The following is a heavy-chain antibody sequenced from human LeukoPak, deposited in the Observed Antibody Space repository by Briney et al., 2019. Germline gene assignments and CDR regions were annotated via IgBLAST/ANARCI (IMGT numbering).Heavy chain of an antibody. D-gene: IGHD3-10*01. J-gene: IGHJ6*03. CDR1: GGTFSSYA. CDR3: ARDREVYGSGSQVRYYYYMDV. Sequence: ASVKVSCKASGGTFSSYAISWVRQAPGQGLEWMGRIIPIFGTANYAQKFQGRVTITTDESTSTAYMELSSLRSEDTAVYYCARDREVYGSGSQVRYYYYMDVWGKGTTVTVSS. CDR2: IIPIFGTA. V-gene: IGHV1-69*05.